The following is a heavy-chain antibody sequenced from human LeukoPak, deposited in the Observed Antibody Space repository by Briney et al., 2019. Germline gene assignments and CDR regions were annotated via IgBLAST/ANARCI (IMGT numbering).Heavy chain of an antibody. D-gene: IGHD2-15*01. CDR1: GFTFSSYW. CDR3: VRVRLIRMEGPFDY. J-gene: IGHJ4*02. Sequence: GGSLRLSCAASGFTFSSYWMHWVRQAPGKGLVWVSRINSDGSSTSYADSVKGRFTISRDNAKNTLYLQMNSLRAEDTAVYYCVRVRLIRMEGPFDYWGQGTLVTVSS. V-gene: IGHV3-74*01. CDR2: INSDGSST.